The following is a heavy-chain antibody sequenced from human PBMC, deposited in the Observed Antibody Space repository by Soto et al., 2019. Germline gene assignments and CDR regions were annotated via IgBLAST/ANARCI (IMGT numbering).Heavy chain of an antibody. CDR2: IIPIFDTA. V-gene: IGHV1-69*13. CDR3: ARNGTQTGYSYGMDV. CDR1: GGTFSDFT. Sequence: SVKVSCKASGGTFSDFTINWVRQAPGQRLEWMGGIIPIFDTANYAEKFQGRVTITADESTSTSFMGVSSLRSEDTAVYYCARNGTQTGYSYGMDVWGQGTMVTVSS. J-gene: IGHJ6*02. D-gene: IGHD1-1*01.